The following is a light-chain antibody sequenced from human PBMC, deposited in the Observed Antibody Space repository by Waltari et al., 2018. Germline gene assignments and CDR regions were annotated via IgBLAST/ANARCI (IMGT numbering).Light chain of an antibody. CDR1: GSNLGAGYD. J-gene: IGLJ3*02. Sequence: QSVLTQPPSVSGAPGQTVTISCAGSGSNLGAGYDVHWYQQVPGTAPKLLIHHNTNRPSGVPERFPGSKSGTSASLAITGLQAEDEADYYCQSYDDSLSGGVFGGGTKLTVL. CDR3: QSYDDSLSGGV. CDR2: HNT. V-gene: IGLV1-40*01.